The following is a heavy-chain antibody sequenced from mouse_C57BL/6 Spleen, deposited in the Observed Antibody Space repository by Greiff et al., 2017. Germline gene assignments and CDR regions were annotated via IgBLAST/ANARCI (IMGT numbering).Heavy chain of an antibody. CDR2: ISSGGDYI. Sequence: EVQVVESGEGLVKPGGSLKLSCAASGFTFSSYAMSWVRQTPEKRLEWVAYISSGGDYIYYADTVKGRFTISRDNARNTLYLQMSSLKSEDTAMYYCTRDQGYYGNFYFDYWGQGTTLTVSS. J-gene: IGHJ2*01. CDR3: TRDQGYYGNFYFDY. D-gene: IGHD2-1*01. CDR1: GFTFSSYA. V-gene: IGHV5-9-1*02.